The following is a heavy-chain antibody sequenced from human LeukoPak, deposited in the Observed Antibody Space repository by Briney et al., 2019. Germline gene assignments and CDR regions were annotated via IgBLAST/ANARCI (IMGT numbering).Heavy chain of an antibody. V-gene: IGHV1-2*02. J-gene: IGHJ4*02. CDR2: INPNSGGT. Sequence: ASVKVSCKASGYTFTGYYMHWVRQAPGQGLEWMGWINPNSGGTNYAQKFQGRVTMTRATSISTAYMELSRLRSDDTAVYYCARVDTAMVDFDYWGQGTLVTVSS. CDR3: ARVDTAMVDFDY. CDR1: GYTFTGYY. D-gene: IGHD5-18*01.